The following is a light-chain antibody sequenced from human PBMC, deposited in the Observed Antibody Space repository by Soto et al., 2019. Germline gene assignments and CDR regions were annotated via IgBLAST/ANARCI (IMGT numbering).Light chain of an antibody. CDR2: DAS. V-gene: IGKV1-33*01. Sequence: DIHMTQAPSSLSASVGDRVTITCQASHDINKNLIWYQQKPGKAPKLLIYDASDLETGVPSRFSGSGSGTGFTFTISSLQPEDFATYYCQQYENLPTFGQGTRLEIK. J-gene: IGKJ5*01. CDR1: HDINKN. CDR3: QQYENLPT.